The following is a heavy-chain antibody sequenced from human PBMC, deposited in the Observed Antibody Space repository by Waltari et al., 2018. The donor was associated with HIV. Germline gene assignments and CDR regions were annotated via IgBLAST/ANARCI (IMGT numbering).Heavy chain of an antibody. D-gene: IGHD5-18*01. J-gene: IGHJ6*02. V-gene: IGHV1-69*04. Sequence: QVQLVQSGAEVKKPGSSVKVSCKASGGTFSSYAISWVRQAPGQGLELMGRISPILGIANYAQKFQGRVTITADKSTSTAYMELSSLRSEDTAVYYCARQTAMVTHYYYGMDVWGQGTTVTVSS. CDR2: ISPILGIA. CDR3: ARQTAMVTHYYYGMDV. CDR1: GGTFSSYA.